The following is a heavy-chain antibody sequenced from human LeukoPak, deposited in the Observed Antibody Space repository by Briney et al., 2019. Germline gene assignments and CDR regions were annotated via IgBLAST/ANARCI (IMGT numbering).Heavy chain of an antibody. CDR2: ISSSSSTI. D-gene: IGHD2-15*01. Sequence: GGSLRLSCIASGFTFSSYAMNWVRQVPGKGLEWVSHISSSSSTIYNADSVKGRFAISRDNAENSLYLQMNSLRDEDTAVYYCVRLTGYCSGGSCAMDVWGQGTTATVSS. CDR1: GFTFSSYA. J-gene: IGHJ6*02. CDR3: VRLTGYCSGGSCAMDV. V-gene: IGHV3-48*02.